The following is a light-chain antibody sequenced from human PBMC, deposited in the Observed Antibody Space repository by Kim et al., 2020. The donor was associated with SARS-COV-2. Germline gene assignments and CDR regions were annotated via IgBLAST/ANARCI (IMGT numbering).Light chain of an antibody. V-gene: IGKV3-15*01. CDR2: GAS. CDR3: QQYNSWPRT. CDR1: QSVSSN. Sequence: EIVMTQSPATLSVSPGERATLSCRASQSVSSNLAWYQQKPGQVPRLLIYGASTRATGIPARFSGSGSGTEFILTISSLQSEDFAVYYCQQYNSWPRTFGQGTKLEI. J-gene: IGKJ1*01.